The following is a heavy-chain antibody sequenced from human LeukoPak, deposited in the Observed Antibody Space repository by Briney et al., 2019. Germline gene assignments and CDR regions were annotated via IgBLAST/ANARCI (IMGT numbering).Heavy chain of an antibody. Sequence: TGGSLRLSCVASDFTFSFYWMTWVRQAPGKGLEWLANVLPDGSQKYYVDSVKGRFTISRDNPKNSLYLQINNLKAEDTAVYYCGRLAHNAWYAIDFWGQGALVTASS. CDR2: VLPDGSQK. CDR1: DFTFSFYW. V-gene: IGHV3-7*01. J-gene: IGHJ4*02. CDR3: GRLAHNAWYAIDF. D-gene: IGHD6-13*01.